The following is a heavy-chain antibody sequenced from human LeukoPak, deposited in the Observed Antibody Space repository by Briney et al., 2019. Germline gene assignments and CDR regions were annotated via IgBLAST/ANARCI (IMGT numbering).Heavy chain of an antibody. CDR2: ISRMGFTT. V-gene: IGHV3-23*01. CDR3: AKEEVPNDY. CDR1: GFTLYNTA. Sequence: GGSLRLSCAVSGFTLYNTAMCWVRQAPGKGLEWISGISRMGFTTYYADSVNGRFTISRDTSKNTLYLQMDTLRPEDTALYYCAKEEVPNDYWGQGTLVTVSS. J-gene: IGHJ4*02.